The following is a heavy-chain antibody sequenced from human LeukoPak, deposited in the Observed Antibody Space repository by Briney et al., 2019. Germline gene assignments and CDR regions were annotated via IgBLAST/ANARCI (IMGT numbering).Heavy chain of an antibody. J-gene: IGHJ4*02. CDR3: ARDVGGAMFDY. CDR1: GFTFSNYG. D-gene: IGHD1-26*01. CDR2: ISGNNINT. V-gene: IGHV3-23*01. Sequence: GGSLRLSCAASGFTFSNYGMNWVRQAPGKGLEWVSTISGNNINTHYAKSVEGRFTISRDNSKNSLYMQMNSLRAEDTAIYYCARDVGGAMFDYWGQGTLVTVSS.